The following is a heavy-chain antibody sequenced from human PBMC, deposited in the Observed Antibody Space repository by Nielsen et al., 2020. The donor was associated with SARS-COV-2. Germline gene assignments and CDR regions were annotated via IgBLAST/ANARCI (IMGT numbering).Heavy chain of an antibody. V-gene: IGHV4-39*01. Sequence: SETLSLTCTVSGGSISSSSYYWGWIRQPPGKGLEWIGSIYYSGSTYYNPSLKSRVTISVDTSKNQFSLKLSSVTAADTAVYYCATYTLTYYYDSSGSPQVDYFDYWGQGILVTVSS. D-gene: IGHD3-22*01. J-gene: IGHJ4*02. CDR1: GGSISSSSYY. CDR3: ATYTLTYYYDSSGSPQVDYFDY. CDR2: IYYSGST.